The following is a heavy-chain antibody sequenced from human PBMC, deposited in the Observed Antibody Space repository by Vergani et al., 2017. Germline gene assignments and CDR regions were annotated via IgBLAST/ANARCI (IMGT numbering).Heavy chain of an antibody. D-gene: IGHD3-22*01. CDR2: IYSGGSST. CDR1: GFTFSSYA. J-gene: IGHJ4*02. V-gene: IGHV3-23*03. CDR3: AKPRTYDSSGYELDY. Sequence: EVQLLESGGGLVQPGGSLRLSCAASGFTFSSYAMSWVRQAPGKGLEWVSVIYSGGSSTYYADSVKGRFTISRDNSKNTLYLQMNSLRAEDTAVYYCAKPRTYDSSGYELDYWGQGTLVTVSS.